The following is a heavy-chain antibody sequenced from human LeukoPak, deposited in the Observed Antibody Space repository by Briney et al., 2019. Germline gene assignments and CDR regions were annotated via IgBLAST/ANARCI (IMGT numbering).Heavy chain of an antibody. CDR1: GYTFTSYG. J-gene: IGHJ4*02. V-gene: IGHV1-18*01. CDR2: ISAYNGNT. Sequence: ASVKVSCKASGYTFTSYGISWLRQPPGQGLEWMGWISAYNGNTNYAQKLQGRVTMTTDTSTSTAYMELRSLRSDDTAVYYCARDYDFWSGYYRGDYWGEGTLVTVSS. CDR3: ARDYDFWSGYYRGDY. D-gene: IGHD3-3*01.